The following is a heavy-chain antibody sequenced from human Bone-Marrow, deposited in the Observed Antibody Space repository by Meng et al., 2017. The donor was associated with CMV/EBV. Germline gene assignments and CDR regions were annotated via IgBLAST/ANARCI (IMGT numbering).Heavy chain of an antibody. Sequence: GSLRLSCAVHGTSFSDYSWTWIRHSPRKGLEWIGQINHRGSTNFNPSLMGRVTMSVDSSKEQFSLRLTSMTAADTAVYYCAGEIDIWGQGTAVTGSS. CDR1: GTSFSDYS. V-gene: IGHV4-34*01. D-gene: IGHD2-21*01. CDR2: INHRGST. CDR3: AGEIDI. J-gene: IGHJ4*02.